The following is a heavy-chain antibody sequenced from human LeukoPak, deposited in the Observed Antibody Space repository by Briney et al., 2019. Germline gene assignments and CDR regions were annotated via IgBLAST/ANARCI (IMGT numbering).Heavy chain of an antibody. D-gene: IGHD6-19*01. CDR2: ISWNSGSI. J-gene: IGHJ4*02. V-gene: IGHV3-9*01. Sequence: PGGSLRLSCAASGFTFDDYAMHWVRQAPGKGLEWVSGISWNSGSIGYADSVKGRFTISRDSSKNTLSLQMNSLRAEDTAMYYCARAVAGYYFDYWGQGTLVTVSS. CDR1: GFTFDDYA. CDR3: ARAVAGYYFDY.